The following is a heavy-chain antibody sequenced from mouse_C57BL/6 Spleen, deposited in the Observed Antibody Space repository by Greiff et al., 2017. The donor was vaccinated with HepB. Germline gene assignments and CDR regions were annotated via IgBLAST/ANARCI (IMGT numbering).Heavy chain of an antibody. CDR1: GYTFTSYW. D-gene: IGHD2-4*01. Sequence: QVQLQQPGAELVKPGASVKMSCKASGYTFTSYWITWVKQRPGQGLEWIGDIYPGSGSTNYNEKFKSKATLTVDTSSSTAYMQLSSLTSEDSAVDYCAREIYYDYDGGFAYWGQGTLVTVSA. CDR3: AREIYYDYDGGFAY. J-gene: IGHJ3*01. V-gene: IGHV1-55*01. CDR2: IYPGSGST.